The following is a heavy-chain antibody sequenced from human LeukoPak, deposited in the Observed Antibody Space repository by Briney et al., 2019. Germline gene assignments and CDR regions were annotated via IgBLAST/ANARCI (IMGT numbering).Heavy chain of an antibody. D-gene: IGHD2-21*02. J-gene: IGHJ6*03. V-gene: IGHV3-7*01. CDR3: ARLPVPGVTTYYYYYYMDV. Sequence: PGGSLRLSCAASGFTFTTYWMSWVRQAPGKGLEWVANIKQDGSEKYYVDSVKGRFTISRDNAKNSLYLQMNSLRAEDTAVYYCARLPVPGVTTYYYYYYMDVWGKGTTVTVSS. CDR1: GFTFTTYW. CDR2: IKQDGSEK.